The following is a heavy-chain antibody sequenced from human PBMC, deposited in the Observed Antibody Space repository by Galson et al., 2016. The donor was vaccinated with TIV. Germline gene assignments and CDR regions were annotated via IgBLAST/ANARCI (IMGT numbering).Heavy chain of an antibody. CDR1: GSIFSSYT. J-gene: IGHJ2*01. CDR3: ARSRINWGVGRDGYFDL. Sequence: SVKVSCKASGSIFSSYTIFWVRQAPGQGLEWMGRINPKTGGTNYAQRFQGRVTMTRDTSINTAYMELSSLRSDDTAVYYCARSRINWGVGRDGYFDLWGRGTLVTVSS. V-gene: IGHV1-2*06. D-gene: IGHD7-27*01. CDR2: INPKTGGT.